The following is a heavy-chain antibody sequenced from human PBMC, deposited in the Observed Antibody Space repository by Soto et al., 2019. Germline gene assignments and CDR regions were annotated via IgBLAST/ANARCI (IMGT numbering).Heavy chain of an antibody. J-gene: IGHJ4*02. D-gene: IGHD3-3*01. CDR3: ARITGTELSDLWNGYYYFDY. CDR2: VRGYTDST. Sequence: GASVKVSCKTSGYTFSSFGITWVRQAPGQGLEWMGWVRGYTDSTNYAQSVQGRVTMTRDTSTSTAYLELRNLRSDDTAVYYCARITGTELSDLWNGYYYFDYWGQGTLVTVSS. CDR1: GYTFSSFG. V-gene: IGHV1-18*04.